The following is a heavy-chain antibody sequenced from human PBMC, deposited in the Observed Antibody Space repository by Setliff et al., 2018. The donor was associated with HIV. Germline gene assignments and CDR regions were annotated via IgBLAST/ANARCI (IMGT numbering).Heavy chain of an antibody. CDR2: IFYTGST. CDR3: ARRGRDGVFIMFATGFDP. Sequence: PSETLSLTCTVSGGSIKSSSDYWGWIRQPPGKGLEWIGDIFYTGSTYYNPSLKSRVAISVDTSENQFSLKLNSVTAADTAVYYCARRGRDGVFIMFATGFDPWGQGALVTVSS. CDR1: GGSIKSSSDY. V-gene: IGHV4-39*01. J-gene: IGHJ5*02. D-gene: IGHD2-8*01.